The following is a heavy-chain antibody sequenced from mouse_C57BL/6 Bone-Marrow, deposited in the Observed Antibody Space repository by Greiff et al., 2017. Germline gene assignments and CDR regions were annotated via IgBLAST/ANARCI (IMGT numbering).Heavy chain of an antibody. J-gene: IGHJ3*01. D-gene: IGHD2-12*01. V-gene: IGHV2-3*01. CDR2: IGGDGST. CDR1: GFSLTSYG. Sequence: VQLQQSGPALVAPSQSLSITCTVPGFSLTSYGLSWVRHPPEKGLEWLGVIGGDGSTNYHSALISRLSISKDNSKSQVFLKLNSLQTDDTATYYCAKQDDGAWFAYWGQGTLVTVSA. CDR3: AKQDDGAWFAY.